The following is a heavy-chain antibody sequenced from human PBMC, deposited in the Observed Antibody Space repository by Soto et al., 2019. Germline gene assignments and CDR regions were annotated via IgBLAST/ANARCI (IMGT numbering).Heavy chain of an antibody. CDR3: AREAGIAAAGTLYYYYYGMDV. D-gene: IGHD6-13*01. Sequence: QVQLVQSGAEVKKPGASVKVSCKASGYTFTGYYMHWVRQAPGQGLEWMGWINPNSGGTNYAQKFQGWVTMTRATSISTAYMELSRLRSDDTAVYYCAREAGIAAAGTLYYYYYGMDVWGQGTTVTVSS. CDR1: GYTFTGYY. CDR2: INPNSGGT. J-gene: IGHJ6*02. V-gene: IGHV1-2*04.